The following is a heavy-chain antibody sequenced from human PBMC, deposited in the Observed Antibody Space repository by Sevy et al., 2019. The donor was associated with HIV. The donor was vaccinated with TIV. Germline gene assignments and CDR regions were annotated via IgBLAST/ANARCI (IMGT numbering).Heavy chain of an antibody. J-gene: IGHJ4*02. Sequence: GGSLRLSCAASGFTFSSYAMSWVRQAPGKGLEWVSAISGSGGSTYYADSVKGRFTISRDNSKNTLYLQMNRLRAEDTAVYYCAKDQTGTTLLGPTNFDYWGQGTLVTVSS. V-gene: IGHV3-23*01. CDR3: AKDQTGTTLLGPTNFDY. D-gene: IGHD1-1*01. CDR1: GFTFSSYA. CDR2: ISGSGGST.